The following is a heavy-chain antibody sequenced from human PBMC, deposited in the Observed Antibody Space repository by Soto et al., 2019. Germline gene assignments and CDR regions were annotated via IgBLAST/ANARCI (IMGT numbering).Heavy chain of an antibody. CDR1: GFTFSSYS. Sequence: EVQLVESGGGLVQPGGSLRLSCAASGFTFSSYSMNWVRQAPGKGLEWVSYISSSSSTIYYADSVKGRFTISRDNAKNSLYLQMNSLRVEDTAVYYCAREFLSGYDYAGRDYYYMDVWGKGTTVTVSS. J-gene: IGHJ6*03. V-gene: IGHV3-48*01. CDR2: ISSSSSTI. CDR3: AREFLSGYDYAGRDYYYMDV. D-gene: IGHD5-12*01.